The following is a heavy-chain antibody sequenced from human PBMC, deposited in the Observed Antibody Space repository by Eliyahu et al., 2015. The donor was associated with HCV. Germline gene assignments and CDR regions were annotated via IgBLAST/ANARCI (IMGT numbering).Heavy chain of an antibody. V-gene: IGHV2-5*02. Sequence: QITLKESGPTLVKXTQTXTLTCTFSGFSLSTSGVGVGWXRQPPGKALXWLALIYWDDDKRYXPSLKSRLTITKDTSKNQVVLTMTNMDPVDTATYYCAHNNQLLYPGGMDVWGQGTTVTVSS. D-gene: IGHD2-2*02. CDR2: IYWDDDK. CDR1: GFSLSTSGVG. J-gene: IGHJ6*02. CDR3: AHNNQLLYPGGMDV.